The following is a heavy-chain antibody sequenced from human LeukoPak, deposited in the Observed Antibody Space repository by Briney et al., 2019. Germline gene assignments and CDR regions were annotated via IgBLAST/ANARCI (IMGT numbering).Heavy chain of an antibody. D-gene: IGHD4-17*01. CDR3: ARDLRRSVTKKTEYFQH. CDR2: INPSGGST. V-gene: IGHV1-46*01. J-gene: IGHJ1*01. CDR1: GYTFTSYY. Sequence: ASVKVSCKASGYTFTSYYMHWVRQAPGQGLEWMGIINPSGGSTSYAQKFQGRVTMTRDTSTSTVYMELSSLRSEDTAVYYCARDLRRSVTKKTEYFQHWGQGTLVTVSS.